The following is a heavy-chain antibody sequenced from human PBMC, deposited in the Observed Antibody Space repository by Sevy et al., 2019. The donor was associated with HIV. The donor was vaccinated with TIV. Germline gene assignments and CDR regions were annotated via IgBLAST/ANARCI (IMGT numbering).Heavy chain of an antibody. CDR3: AKKGSEITSAGSYFDY. J-gene: IGHJ4*02. D-gene: IGHD3-10*01. CDR2: ISWDGDDK. CDR1: GFTFDDYT. Sequence: GGYLRLSCAASGFTFDDYTMHWVRQAPGKGLEWVSLISWDGDDKYYGDSVKGRFTISRDNSKNSLYLQMNSLRTEDTALYFCAKKGSEITSAGSYFDYWGQGALVTVS. V-gene: IGHV3-43*01.